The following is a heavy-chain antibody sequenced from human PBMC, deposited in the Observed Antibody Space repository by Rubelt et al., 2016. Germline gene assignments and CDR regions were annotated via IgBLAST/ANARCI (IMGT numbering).Heavy chain of an antibody. V-gene: IGHV3-33*01. D-gene: IGHD5-18*01. J-gene: IGHJ4*02. CDR3: ARSNRGYSYGHFDY. CDR2: IRYDGSNK. Sequence: APGKGLEWVAVIRYDGSNKYYADSVKGRFTISRDNSKNTLYLQMNSLRAEDTAVYYCARSNRGYSYGHFDYWGQGTLVTVSS.